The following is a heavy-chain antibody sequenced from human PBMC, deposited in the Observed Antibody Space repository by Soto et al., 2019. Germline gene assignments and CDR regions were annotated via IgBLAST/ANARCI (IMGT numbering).Heavy chain of an antibody. CDR1: GDSMSGYY. CDR3: ARGYSTSCPYYFDY. Sequence: PSEPLSLTCTVSGDSMSGYYWSWIRQPPGKGLEWIGHVFYSGSTYYNPSLKSRVAISVDTSKNQFSLKLNSVTAADTAVYYCARGYSTSCPYYFDYWGQGITVPVYS. J-gene: IGHJ4*02. D-gene: IGHD6-13*01. V-gene: IGHV4-59*01. CDR2: VFYSGST.